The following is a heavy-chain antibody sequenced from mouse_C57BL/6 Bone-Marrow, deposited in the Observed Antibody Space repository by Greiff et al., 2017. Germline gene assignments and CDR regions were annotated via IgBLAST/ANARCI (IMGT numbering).Heavy chain of an antibody. CDR2: INPYNGGT. CDR3: ARGDVCWYFDV. CDR1: GYTFTDYY. V-gene: IGHV1-19*01. J-gene: IGHJ1*03. D-gene: IGHD3-3*01. Sequence: EVQLQQSGPVLVKPGASVKMSCKASGYTFTDYYMNWVKQSHGKSLEWIGVINPYNGGTSYNQKFKGKATLTVDKSSSTAYMELNSLTSEDSAVYYCARGDVCWYFDVWGTGTTVTVSS.